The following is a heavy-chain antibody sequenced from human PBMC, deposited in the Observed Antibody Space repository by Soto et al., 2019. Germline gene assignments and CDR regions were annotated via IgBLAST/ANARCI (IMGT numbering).Heavy chain of an antibody. V-gene: IGHV3-33*06. CDR3: AKDLGVATISCFDY. D-gene: IGHD5-12*01. Sequence: QVQLVESGGGVVQPGRSLRLSCAASGFPFSNYAMHWVRQAPGKGLEWVAVIGFDGSNKDNADSVEGRFTISRDNSKNTLSLQMNSLKDEDTAIYYCAKDLGVATISCFDYWGQGTLVTVSS. J-gene: IGHJ4*02. CDR1: GFPFSNYA. CDR2: IGFDGSNK.